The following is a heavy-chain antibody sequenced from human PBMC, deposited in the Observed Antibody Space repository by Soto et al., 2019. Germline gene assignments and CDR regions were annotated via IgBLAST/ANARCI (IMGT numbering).Heavy chain of an antibody. V-gene: IGHV4-39*01. D-gene: IGHD3-10*01. CDR2: IYYSGST. CDR3: ARRASRGKFDY. Sequence: QLQLQESGPGLVKPLETLSLTCTVSGDSISSTGTLWGWIRQPPGMVLEWIGTIYYSGSTYYNPSLRSRVTMSVDPSKNEFSLRLSSVTAADTAVYYCARRASRGKFDYWGQGILVTVSA. J-gene: IGHJ4*02. CDR1: GDSISSTGTL.